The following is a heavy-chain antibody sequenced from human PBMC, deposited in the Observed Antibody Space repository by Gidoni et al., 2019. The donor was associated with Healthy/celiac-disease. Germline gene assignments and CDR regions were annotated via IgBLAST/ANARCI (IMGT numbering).Heavy chain of an antibody. D-gene: IGHD6-19*01. J-gene: IGHJ3*02. CDR1: GFTFHDYA. CDR3: AKGSAAVAGSIFAFDI. CDR2: ISWNSGSI. Sequence: EVQLVESGGGLVQPGRSLRLSCAASGFTFHDYAMHWVRTAPGKGLEWVSGISWNSGSIGYADSVKGRFTISRDNAKNSLYLQMNSLRAEDTALYYCAKGSAAVAGSIFAFDIWSQGTMVTVSS. V-gene: IGHV3-9*01.